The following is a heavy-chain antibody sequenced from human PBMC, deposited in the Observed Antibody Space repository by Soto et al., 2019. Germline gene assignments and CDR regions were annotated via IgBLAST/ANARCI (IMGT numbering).Heavy chain of an antibody. Sequence: QVQLQESGPGLVKPSETLSLTCTVSGGSISSYYWSWIRQPPGKGLEWIGYIYYSGSTNYNPSLKSRVTISVDTSKNQFSLKLSSVTAADPAVYYCARDQAYGVGAFDIWGQGTMVTVSS. V-gene: IGHV4-59*01. CDR1: GGSISSYY. CDR2: IYYSGST. J-gene: IGHJ3*02. D-gene: IGHD4-17*01. CDR3: ARDQAYGVGAFDI.